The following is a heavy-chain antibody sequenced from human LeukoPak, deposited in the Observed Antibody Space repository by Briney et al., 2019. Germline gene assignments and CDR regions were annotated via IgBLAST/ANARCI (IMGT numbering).Heavy chain of an antibody. J-gene: IGHJ5*02. CDR1: GYTFTSYG. CDR3: ARGFSSSPLRT. D-gene: IGHD6-6*01. CDR2: ISAYNGNT. Sequence: ASVKVSCKASGYTFTSYGISWGRQAPGQGLEGRGWISAYNGNTNYAQKLQGRVTMTTDTSTSTAYMDLRSLRSDDTAVYYCARGFSSSPLRTWGQGTLVTVSS. V-gene: IGHV1-18*01.